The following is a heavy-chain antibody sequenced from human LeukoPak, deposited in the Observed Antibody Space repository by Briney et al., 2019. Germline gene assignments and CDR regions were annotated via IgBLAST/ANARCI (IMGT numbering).Heavy chain of an antibody. CDR1: GSXFTTYA. V-gene: IGHV3-23*01. CDR2: ISATAFSGRGGST. CDR3: ARDKSMNGGDVFDI. J-gene: IGHJ3*02. D-gene: IGHD4-23*01. Sequence: PGGSLRLSCPVSGSXFTTYAISWVRQTPGKGLEWFSAISATAFSGRGGSTYYADSVKGRFTSSRDNSKNTPYLQMSSLRAEDTAVYYCARDKSMNGGDVFDIWGQGTMVTVSS.